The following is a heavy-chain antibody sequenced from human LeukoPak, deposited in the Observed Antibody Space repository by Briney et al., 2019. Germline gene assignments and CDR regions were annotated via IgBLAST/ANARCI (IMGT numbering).Heavy chain of an antibody. CDR3: ARKIAVAGTGLVWFDP. V-gene: IGHV7-4-1*02. D-gene: IGHD6-19*01. CDR1: GYTFTSYA. CDR2: INTNTGNP. Sequence: GASVNVSCKASGYTFTSYAMNWVRQAPGQGLEWMGWINTNTGNPTYAQGFTGRFVFSLDTSVSTAYLQISSLKAEDTAVYYCARKIAVAGTGLVWFDPWGQGTLVTVSS. J-gene: IGHJ5*02.